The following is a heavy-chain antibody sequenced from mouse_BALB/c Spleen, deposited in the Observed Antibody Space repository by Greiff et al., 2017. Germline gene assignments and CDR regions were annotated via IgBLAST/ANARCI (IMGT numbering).Heavy chain of an antibody. CDR3: ARNGNYDYDVGAMDY. V-gene: IGHV2-6-4*01. D-gene: IGHD2-4*01. J-gene: IGHJ4*01. CDR2: IWGGGST. Sequence: VKLVESGPGLVAPSQSLSITCTVSGFSLSRYSVHWVRQPPGKGLEWLGMIWGGGSTDYNSALKSRLSISKDNSKSQVFLKMNSLQTDDTAMYYCARNGNYDYDVGAMDYWGQGTSVTVSS. CDR1: GFSLSRYS.